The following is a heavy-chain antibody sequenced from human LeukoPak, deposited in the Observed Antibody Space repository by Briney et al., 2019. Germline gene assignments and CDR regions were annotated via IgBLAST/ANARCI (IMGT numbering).Heavy chain of an antibody. Sequence: GGSLRLSCAASGFTVSSNYMSWVRQAPGKGLEWVSHITASGTAMFYADSVKGRFTISSDNAKNSLYLQMNSLRDEDTAVYYCARDYSSSYYYYYGMDVWGQGTTVTVSS. D-gene: IGHD6-6*01. CDR1: GFTVSSNY. V-gene: IGHV3-48*02. J-gene: IGHJ6*02. CDR3: ARDYSSSYYYYYGMDV. CDR2: ITASGTAM.